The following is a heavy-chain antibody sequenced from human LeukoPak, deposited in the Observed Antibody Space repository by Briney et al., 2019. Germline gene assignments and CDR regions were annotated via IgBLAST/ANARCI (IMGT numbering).Heavy chain of an antibody. CDR2: IYHSGST. CDR1: GYSISSGYY. J-gene: IGHJ5*02. D-gene: IGHD3-10*01. CDR3: AGEDGSGTNWFDP. Sequence: SETLSLTCAVSGYSISSGYYWGWIRQPPGKGLEWIGSIYHSGSTYYNPSLKSRVTISVDTSKNQFSLKLSSVTAADTAVYYCAGEDGSGTNWFDPWGQGTLVTVSS. V-gene: IGHV4-38-2*01.